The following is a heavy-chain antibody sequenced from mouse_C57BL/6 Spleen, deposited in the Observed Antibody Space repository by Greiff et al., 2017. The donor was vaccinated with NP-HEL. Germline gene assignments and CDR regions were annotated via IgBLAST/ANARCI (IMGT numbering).Heavy chain of an antibody. J-gene: IGHJ2*01. CDR1: GYTFTSYW. CDR3: ARGVSITTVTGYFDY. Sequence: QVQLQQPGAELVRPGSSVKLSCKASGYTFTSYWMDWVKQRPGQGLEWIGNIYPSDSETHYNQKVKDKATFTVDKSSSTAYMQLSSLTSEDSAVYYFARGVSITTVTGYFDYWRKGTTLTVSS. D-gene: IGHD1-1*01. CDR2: IYPSDSET. V-gene: IGHV1-61*01.